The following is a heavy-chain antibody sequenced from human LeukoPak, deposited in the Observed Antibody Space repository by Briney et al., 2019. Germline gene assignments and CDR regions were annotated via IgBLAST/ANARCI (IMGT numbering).Heavy chain of an antibody. V-gene: IGHV1-69*13. Sequence: GASVKVSCTASGYTFTTYAVNWVRQAPGQGLEWMGGIIPIFGTANYAQKFQGRVTITADESTSTAYMELSSLRSEDTAVYYCARGGSSSSYYYYGMDVWGQGTTVTVSS. CDR3: ARGGSSSSYYYYGMDV. CDR2: IIPIFGTA. CDR1: GYTFTTYA. D-gene: IGHD6-6*01. J-gene: IGHJ6*02.